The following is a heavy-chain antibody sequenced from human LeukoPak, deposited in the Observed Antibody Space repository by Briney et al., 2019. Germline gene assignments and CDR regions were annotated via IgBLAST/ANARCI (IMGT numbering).Heavy chain of an antibody. J-gene: IGHJ3*02. Sequence: ASVKVSCKASGGTFSSYAISWVRQAPGQGLEWMGRIIPILGIANYAQKFQGRVTITADKSTSTAYMELSSLRSEDTAVYYCARAWQNLDTHSNSGAFDIWGQGTMVTVSS. CDR2: IIPILGIA. CDR1: GGTFSSYA. CDR3: ARAWQNLDTHSNSGAFDI. D-gene: IGHD4-11*01. V-gene: IGHV1-69*04.